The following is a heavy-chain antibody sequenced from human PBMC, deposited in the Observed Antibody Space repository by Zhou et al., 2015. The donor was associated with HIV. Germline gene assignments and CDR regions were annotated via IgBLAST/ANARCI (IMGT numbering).Heavy chain of an antibody. CDR3: ARGFXRISAAFDYFNY. J-gene: IGHJ4*02. D-gene: IGHD2-2*01. V-gene: IGHV1-46*01. CDR2: INPGVGNT. CDR1: GYTFTNYY. Sequence: QVQLVQSGAEVKKPGASVKISCKASGYTFTNYYMHWVRQAPGHGPEWMGIINPGVGNTVYAQIFQGRVTMTSDTSTTTVYMELSSLRSEDTAVYYCARGFXRISAAFDYFNYWGQGTLVTVSS.